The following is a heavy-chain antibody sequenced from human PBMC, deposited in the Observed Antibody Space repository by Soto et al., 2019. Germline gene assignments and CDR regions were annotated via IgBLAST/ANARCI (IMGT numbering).Heavy chain of an antibody. Sequence: SQTLSLTCAISGVSVSSNTAASNWFRQSPSRGLEWLGRTYYRSKWYNDYAVSVKSRITINPDTSKNQFSLQLNSVTPEDTAVYYCARGEQWLVFFRFDPWGQGTLVTVSS. J-gene: IGHJ5*02. V-gene: IGHV6-1*01. CDR2: TYYRSKWYN. CDR3: ARGEQWLVFFRFDP. D-gene: IGHD6-19*01. CDR1: GVSVSSNTAA.